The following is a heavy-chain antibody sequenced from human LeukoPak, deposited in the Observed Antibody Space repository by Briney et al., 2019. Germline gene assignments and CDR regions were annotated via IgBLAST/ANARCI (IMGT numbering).Heavy chain of an antibody. J-gene: IGHJ1*01. CDR2: IYHSGRT. D-gene: IGHD3-22*01. Sequence: SETLSLTCSVSGDSVSRSDSYWDWIRQPPGKGLEWIGTIYHSGRTYYSPSLKSRVTMSVDPSNNQFSLDLRSVTAADTAVYYCARRRYYDGSGYLEWGQGTLLSVSS. V-gene: IGHV4-39*01. CDR3: ARRRYYDGSGYLE. CDR1: GDSVSRSDSY.